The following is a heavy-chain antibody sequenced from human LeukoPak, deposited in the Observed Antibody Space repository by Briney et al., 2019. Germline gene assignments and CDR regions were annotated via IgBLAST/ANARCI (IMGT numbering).Heavy chain of an antibody. J-gene: IGHJ4*02. CDR3: ASRDYYGLFVVY. CDR1: GGSVSSGDYY. D-gene: IGHD3-10*01. CDR2: IYYSGSI. V-gene: IGHV4-30-4*01. Sequence: SETLSLTCTVSGGSVSSGDYYWSWIRQPPGKGLEWIGYIYYSGSIYYNPSLKSRVTVSVDTSKNQFSLKLSSVTAADTAVYYCASRDYYGLFVVYWGQGTLVTVSS.